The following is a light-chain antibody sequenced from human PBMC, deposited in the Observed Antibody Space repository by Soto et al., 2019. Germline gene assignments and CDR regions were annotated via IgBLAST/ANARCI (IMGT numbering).Light chain of an antibody. CDR1: QSVSSSY. V-gene: IGKV3-20*01. Sequence: EIVLTQSPGTLSLSPGERATLSCRASQSVSSSYLAWYQQKPGQAPRLLISGASSRATGIPDRFSGSGSGTDFTLTISRLEPEDFAVYYCQQYSSSPLTFGGGTKVEIE. CDR3: QQYSSSPLT. CDR2: GAS. J-gene: IGKJ4*01.